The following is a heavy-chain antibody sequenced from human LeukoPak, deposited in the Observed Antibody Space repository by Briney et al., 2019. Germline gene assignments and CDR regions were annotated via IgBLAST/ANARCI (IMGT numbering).Heavy chain of an antibody. V-gene: IGHV3-23*01. CDR2: VSGSGGST. CDR3: AKDRYTGYLDAFEI. CDR1: GFTFNSYA. D-gene: IGHD5-12*01. J-gene: IGHJ3*02. Sequence: PGGSLRLSCAASGFTFNSYAMSWVRQAPGKGLEWVSAVSGSGGSTNYAEFVKSRFTISRDTSKNTLYLQMTSLRAEDTAVYYCAKDRYTGYLDAFEIWGQGTTVTVSS.